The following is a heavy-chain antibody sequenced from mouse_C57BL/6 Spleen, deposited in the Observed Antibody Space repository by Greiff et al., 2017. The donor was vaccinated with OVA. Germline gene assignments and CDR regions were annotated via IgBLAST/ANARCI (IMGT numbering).Heavy chain of an antibody. Sequence: EVKLMESGGDLVKPGGSLKLSCAASGFTFSSYGMSWVRQTPDKRLEWVATISSGGSYTYYPDSVKGRFTISRDNAKNTLYLQMSSLKSEDTAMYYCARQLDGYFDYWGQGTTLTVSS. CDR3: ARQLDGYFDY. J-gene: IGHJ2*01. CDR2: ISSGGSYT. D-gene: IGHD2-3*01. CDR1: GFTFSSYG. V-gene: IGHV5-6*01.